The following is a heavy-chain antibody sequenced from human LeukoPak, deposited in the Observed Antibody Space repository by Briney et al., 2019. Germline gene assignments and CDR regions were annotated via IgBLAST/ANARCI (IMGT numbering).Heavy chain of an antibody. CDR1: GYTFTSYG. V-gene: IGHV1-18*01. D-gene: IGHD3-22*01. CDR3: ARSPMIVAVTDFDY. CDR2: ISAYNGNT. J-gene: IGHJ4*02. Sequence: GASVKVSCRASGYTFTSYGITWVRQAPGQGLEWMGWISAYNGNTNYAQKLKGRVTMTTDTSTSTAYMELRSLRSDDTAVYYCARSPMIVAVTDFDYWGQGTLVTVSS.